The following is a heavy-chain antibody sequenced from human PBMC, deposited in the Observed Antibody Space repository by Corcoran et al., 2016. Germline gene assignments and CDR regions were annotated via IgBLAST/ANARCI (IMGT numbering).Heavy chain of an antibody. Sequence: QVQLVESGGGVVQSGRSLRLSCAASGFEFNTYAMHWVRQAPGKGLEWVAFIWSNGINKYYGDSVKGRFTISRDNSKNTHYLQMDSLRAEDTGVYYGAGDPPGSGYAFHIWGQGTMVTVSS. D-gene: IGHD5-12*01. CDR3: AGDPPGSGYAFHI. CDR1: GFEFNTYA. V-gene: IGHV3-33*01. CDR2: IWSNGINK. J-gene: IGHJ3*02.